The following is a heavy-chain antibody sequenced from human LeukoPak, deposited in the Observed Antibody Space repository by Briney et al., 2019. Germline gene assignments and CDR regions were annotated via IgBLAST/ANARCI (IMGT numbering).Heavy chain of an antibody. CDR2: IKQDGSEK. D-gene: IGHD6-19*01. J-gene: IGHJ4*02. Sequence: GGSLRRSCAAPGFTFSSYWMSWVRLAPGKGLEWVANIKQDGSEKYYVNSVKGRFTISRDNAKNSLYLQMNSLRAEDTAVYYCARDVGYSSGWGQGTLVTVSS. V-gene: IGHV3-7*01. CDR3: ARDVGYSSG. CDR1: GFTFSSYW.